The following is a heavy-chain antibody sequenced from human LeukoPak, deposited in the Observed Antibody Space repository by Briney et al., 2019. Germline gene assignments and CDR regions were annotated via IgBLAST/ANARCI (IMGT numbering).Heavy chain of an antibody. J-gene: IGHJ6*02. V-gene: IGHV1-69*10. D-gene: IGHD2-2*01. Sequence: SVKVSCKASGGTFSSYAISWVRQAPGQGLEWMGGIIPIFGIADYAQKFQGRVTITADKSTSTAYMELSSLRSEDTAVYYCARARTGVVPAAPYYYYGMDVWGQGTTVTVSS. CDR2: IIPIFGIA. CDR3: ARARTGVVPAAPYYYYGMDV. CDR1: GGTFSSYA.